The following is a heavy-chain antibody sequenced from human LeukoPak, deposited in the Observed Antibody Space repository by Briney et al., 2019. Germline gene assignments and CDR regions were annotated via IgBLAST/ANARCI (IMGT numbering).Heavy chain of an antibody. Sequence: PGGSLRLSCADSGFTFIDYRMSCVRQAPGKRLEWVANIKQDGSEKNYVDSVKGRFTISRDNSKNTLYLQTNSLRAEDPAVYYCAKDYDLGRGSYSYYYPYPFDYWGKGTTVTVSS. CDR1: GFTFIDYR. J-gene: IGHJ4*02. CDR2: IKQDGSEK. CDR3: AKDYDLGRGSYSYYYPYPFDY. V-gene: IGHV3-7*03. D-gene: IGHD1-26*01.